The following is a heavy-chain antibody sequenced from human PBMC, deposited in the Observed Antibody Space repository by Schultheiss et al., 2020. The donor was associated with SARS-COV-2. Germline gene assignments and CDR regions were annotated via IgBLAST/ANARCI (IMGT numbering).Heavy chain of an antibody. CDR3: ARDSDYNRGNYYYYYYMDV. CDR1: GCSISSYY. J-gene: IGHJ6*03. CDR2: IYYSGST. D-gene: IGHD4-11*01. V-gene: IGHV4-59*01. Sequence: GSLRLSCTVSGCSISSYYWSWIRQPPGKGLEWIGYIYYSGSTNYNTSLKSRVTISVDTSKNQFSLNLSSVTAADTAVYYCARDSDYNRGNYYYYYYMDVWGKGTTVTVSS.